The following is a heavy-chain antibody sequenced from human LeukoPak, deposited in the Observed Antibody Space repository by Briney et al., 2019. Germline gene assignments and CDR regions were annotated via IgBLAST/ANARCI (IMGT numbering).Heavy chain of an antibody. CDR3: ARGDILTGYYGNRYFDL. CDR1: GGSISSYY. V-gene: IGHV4-59*12. J-gene: IGHJ2*01. D-gene: IGHD3-9*01. CDR2: IYYRGNT. Sequence: SETLSLTCTVSGGSISSYYWSWIRQPPGKGLEWIGYIYYRGNTNYNPSLKSRVTISVDTSKNQFSLKLSSVTAADTAVYYCARGDILTGYYGNRYFDLWGRGTLVTVSS.